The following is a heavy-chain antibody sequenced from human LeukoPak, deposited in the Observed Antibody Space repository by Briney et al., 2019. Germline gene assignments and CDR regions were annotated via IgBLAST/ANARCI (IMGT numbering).Heavy chain of an antibody. CDR1: GFTFSSYA. V-gene: IGHV3-30-3*01. CDR3: AREGPYSSSSSGADYYYYMDV. Sequence: GGSLRLSCAASGFTFSSYAMHWVRQAPGKGLEWVAVISHDGSNKYYADSVKGRSTISRGNSKNTLYLQMNSLRAEDTAVYYCAREGPYSSSSSGADYYYYMDVWGKGTTVTVSS. D-gene: IGHD6-6*01. CDR2: ISHDGSNK. J-gene: IGHJ6*03.